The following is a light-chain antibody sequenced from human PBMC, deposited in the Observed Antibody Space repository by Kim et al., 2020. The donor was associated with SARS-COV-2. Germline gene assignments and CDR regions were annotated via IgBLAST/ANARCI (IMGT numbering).Light chain of an antibody. CDR3: CSYAGSSTLI. V-gene: IGLV2-23*02. CDR2: EVT. CDR1: SSDVGTYNL. Sequence: GQSTTLSCTGTSSDVGTYNLVSWYQHHPGKAPKLIIDEVTKRPSGVSNRFSGSKSGNTASLTISGLQAEDEADYYCCSYAGSSTLIFGGGTQLTVL. J-gene: IGLJ2*01.